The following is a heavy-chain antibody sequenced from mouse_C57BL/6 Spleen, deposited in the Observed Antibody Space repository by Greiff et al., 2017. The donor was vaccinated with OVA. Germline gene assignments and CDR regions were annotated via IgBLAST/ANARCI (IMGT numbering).Heavy chain of an antibody. V-gene: IGHV6-3*01. D-gene: IGHD2-5*01. CDR1: GFTFSNYW. Sequence: EVQLQESGGGLVQPGGSMKLSCVASGFTFSNYWMNWVRQSPEKGLEWVAQIRLKSDNDATHYAESVKGRFTISRDNSKSRVYLQMSNLRAEDTGIYYCTAYSNPYAMDYWGQGTSVTVSS. J-gene: IGHJ4*01. CDR3: TAYSNPYAMDY. CDR2: IRLKSDNDAT.